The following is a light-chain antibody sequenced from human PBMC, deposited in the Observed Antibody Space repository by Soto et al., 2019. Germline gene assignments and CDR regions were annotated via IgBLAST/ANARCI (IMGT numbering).Light chain of an antibody. CDR3: KQYDSSPIT. J-gene: IGKJ5*01. CDR1: QSVSSSY. CDR2: GAY. V-gene: IGKV3-20*01. Sequence: EIVLTQSPGTLSLSPGERATLSCRASQSVSSSYLAWYQQKPGQAPSLLIYGAYRRATGIQDRFSGSGSGTDFTLTTRRLEPEDFAVYYCKQYDSSPITFGQGTRLEIK.